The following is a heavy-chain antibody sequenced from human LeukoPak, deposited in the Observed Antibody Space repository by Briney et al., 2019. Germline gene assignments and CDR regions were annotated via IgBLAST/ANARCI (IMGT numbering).Heavy chain of an antibody. J-gene: IGHJ4*02. D-gene: IGHD1-26*01. V-gene: IGHV3-11*01. CDR2: ISSSGSTI. CDR1: GFTFSDYY. CDR3: VKNLGNILGASTGDY. Sequence: GGSLRLSCAASGFTFSDYYMSWIRQAPGKGLEWVSYISSSGSTIYYADSVKGRFTISRDNSKNTLYLQMNSLRAEDTAVYYCVKNLGNILGASTGDYWGQGTLVAVSS.